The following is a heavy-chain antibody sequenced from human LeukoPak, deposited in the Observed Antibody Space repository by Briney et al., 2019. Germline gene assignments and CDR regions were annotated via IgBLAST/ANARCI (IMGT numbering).Heavy chain of an antibody. CDR1: GFSFSSYA. J-gene: IGHJ4*02. V-gene: IGHV3-23*01. CDR2: ISISGGST. Sequence: GGSLRLSCAASGFSFSSYAMSWVRQAPGKGPEWVSSISISGGSTYYADSVKGRFTISRDNSKNTLYLQMNSLRAEDTAIYYCAKFLFYDTSGYFDYWGQGTLVTVSS. D-gene: IGHD3-22*01. CDR3: AKFLFYDTSGYFDY.